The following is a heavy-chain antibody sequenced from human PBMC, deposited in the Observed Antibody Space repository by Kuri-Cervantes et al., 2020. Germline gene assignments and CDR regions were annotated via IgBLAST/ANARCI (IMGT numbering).Heavy chain of an antibody. D-gene: IGHD3-22*01. Sequence: ASVKVSCKASGYTFTGYYMRWVRQAPGQGLEWMGWINPNSGGTNYAQKFQGRVTMTRDTSISTAYMELSRLRSDDTAVYYCARVDDYYDSSGYSYWGQGTLVTVSS. CDR3: ARVDDYYDSSGYSY. CDR2: INPNSGGT. V-gene: IGHV1-2*02. J-gene: IGHJ4*02. CDR1: GYTFTGYY.